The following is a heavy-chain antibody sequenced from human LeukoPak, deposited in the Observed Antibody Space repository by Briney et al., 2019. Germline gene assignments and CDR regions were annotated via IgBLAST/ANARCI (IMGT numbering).Heavy chain of an antibody. CDR2: IKQDGSEK. Sequence: GGSLRLSCAASGFTFSSYTMHWVRQAPGKGLEWVANIKQDGSEKYYVDSVKGRFTISRDNAKNSLYLQMNSLRAEDTAVYYCARDIYGMDVWGKGTTVTVSS. J-gene: IGHJ6*04. CDR1: GFTFSSYT. V-gene: IGHV3-7*03. CDR3: ARDIYGMDV.